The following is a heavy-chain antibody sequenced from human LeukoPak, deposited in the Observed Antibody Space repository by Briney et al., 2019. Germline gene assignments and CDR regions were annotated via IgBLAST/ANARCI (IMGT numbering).Heavy chain of an antibody. V-gene: IGHV3-53*01. CDR3: ARESLRSGGAFDI. D-gene: IGHD6-19*01. CDR1: GFTVSSNY. CDR2: IYSGGST. J-gene: IGHJ3*02. Sequence: GGSLRLSCAASGFTVSSNYMSWVRQAPGKGLEWVSVIYSGGSTYYADSVKGRFTISRDNSKNTLYLQMNSLRAEDTAVYYRARESLRSGGAFDIWGQGIMVTVSS.